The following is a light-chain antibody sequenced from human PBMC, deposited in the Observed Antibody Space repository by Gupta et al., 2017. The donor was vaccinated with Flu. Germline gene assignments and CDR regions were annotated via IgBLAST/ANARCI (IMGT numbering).Light chain of an antibody. CDR2: ASS. CDR3: QQTYSFPQT. J-gene: IGKJ1*01. Sequence: PSSLSASVGVSVTISFRASQAISRSLNWYQQKPGRAPKLLIYASSTLYGEVPSRFSGSVSGTEFTLTISGLQPEDFASYFCQQTYSFPQTFGQGTTVEVK. V-gene: IGKV1-39*01. CDR1: QAISRS.